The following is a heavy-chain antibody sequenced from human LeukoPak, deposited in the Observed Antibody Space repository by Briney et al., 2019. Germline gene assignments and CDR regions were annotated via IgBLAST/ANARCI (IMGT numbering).Heavy chain of an antibody. J-gene: IGHJ4*02. CDR1: GYSFTRYW. Sequence: GESLKISCKGSGYSFTRYWISWGRQMPGKGLGWMGRIDPSDSYTNYSPSFQGHVTISADKSISTGYLQWSSLKASDTAMYYCARQKATVTPSFDYWGQGTLITVSS. D-gene: IGHD4-17*01. CDR2: IDPSDSYT. V-gene: IGHV5-10-1*01. CDR3: ARQKATVTPSFDY.